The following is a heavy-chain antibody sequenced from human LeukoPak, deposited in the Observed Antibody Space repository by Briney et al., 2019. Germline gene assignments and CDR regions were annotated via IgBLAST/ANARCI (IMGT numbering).Heavy chain of an antibody. D-gene: IGHD5-18*01. CDR2: ISSSSSTI. CDR3: ARGAFTWIQHPYAMDV. V-gene: IGHV3-48*04. Sequence: GGSLRLSCAASSFTFSDYTMNWVRQAPGKGPQWVSYISSSSSTIYYADSVKGRFTISRDNAKNSLYLQMNSLRAEDTALYYCARGAFTWIQHPYAMDVWGQGTTVTVSS. J-gene: IGHJ6*02. CDR1: SFTFSDYT.